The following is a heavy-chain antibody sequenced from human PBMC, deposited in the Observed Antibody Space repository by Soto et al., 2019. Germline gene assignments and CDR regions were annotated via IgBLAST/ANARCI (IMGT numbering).Heavy chain of an antibody. D-gene: IGHD3-10*01. J-gene: IGHJ6*03. V-gene: IGHV1-18*01. CDR3: ARAPYYYGSGSYYNGPNYYYYYMDV. CDR1: GYTFTSYG. CDR2: ISAYKGNT. Sequence: QVQLVQSGAEVKKPGASVKVSCKASGYTFTSYGISWVRQAPGQGLEWMGWISAYKGNTNYAQKLQGRVTMTTDTSTSTAYMELRSLRSDDTAVYYCARAPYYYGSGSYYNGPNYYYYYMDVWGKGTTVTVSS.